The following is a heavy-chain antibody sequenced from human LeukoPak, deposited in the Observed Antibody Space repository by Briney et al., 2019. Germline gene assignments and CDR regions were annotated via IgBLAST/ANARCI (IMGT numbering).Heavy chain of an antibody. V-gene: IGHV1-69*06. J-gene: IGHJ4*02. D-gene: IGHD6-13*01. CDR1: GGTFSSYA. CDR2: IIPIFGTA. CDR3: ARQSIAAAGDIDY. Sequence: SVKVSRKASGGTFSSYAISWVRQAPGQGLEWMGGIIPIFGTANYAQKFQGRVTITADKSTSTAYMELSSLRSEDTAVYYCARQSIAAAGDIDYWGQGTLVTVSS.